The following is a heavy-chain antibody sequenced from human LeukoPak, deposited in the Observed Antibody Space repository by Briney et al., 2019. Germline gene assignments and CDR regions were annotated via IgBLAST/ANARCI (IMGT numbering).Heavy chain of an antibody. CDR3: ARDYAVGESFDI. D-gene: IGHD3-16*01. CDR1: GFTFSNHG. V-gene: IGHV3-33*01. J-gene: IGHJ3*02. Sequence: GGSLRLSCVSSGFTFSNHGMHWFRQAPGKGLEWVALIWHDGSNKYYADSVRGRVTISRDNAKNTLYLQMNSLRAEDTAVYYCARDYAVGESFDIWGQGTLVTVSS. CDR2: IWHDGSNK.